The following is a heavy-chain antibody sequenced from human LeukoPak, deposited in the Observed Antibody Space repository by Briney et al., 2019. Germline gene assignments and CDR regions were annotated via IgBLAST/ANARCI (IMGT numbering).Heavy chain of an antibody. Sequence: PSETLSLTCTDPGGSLSSYYGSWIRQPPGKGLEWMGYIYYRGSTNYNPSLKSRLTITVDTSKNHFSLKLSSVTAADTAVYYCTRHLIGLRTRPYYYYYMDVWGKGTTVTVSS. CDR1: GGSLSSYY. D-gene: IGHD2-21*01. CDR2: IYYRGST. J-gene: IGHJ6*03. CDR3: TRHLIGLRTRPYYYYYMDV. V-gene: IGHV4-59*08.